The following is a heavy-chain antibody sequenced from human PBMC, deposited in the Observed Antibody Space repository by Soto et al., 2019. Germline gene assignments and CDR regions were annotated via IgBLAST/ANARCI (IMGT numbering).Heavy chain of an antibody. CDR2: IIPIFGTA. J-gene: IGHJ6*02. CDR3: ARDQVAGTQGNV. Sequence: SVKVSCKASVGTFSSYAISWVRQAPGQGLEWMGGIIPIFGTANYAQKFQGRVTITADKSTSTAYMELSSLRSEDTAVYYCARDQVAGTQGNVWGQGTTVTVSS. CDR1: VGTFSSYA. D-gene: IGHD6-19*01. V-gene: IGHV1-69*06.